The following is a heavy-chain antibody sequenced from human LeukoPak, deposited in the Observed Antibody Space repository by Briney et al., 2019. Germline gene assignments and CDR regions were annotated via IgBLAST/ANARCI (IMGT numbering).Heavy chain of an antibody. V-gene: IGHV4-4*07. CDR3: ARFGDTAMVTSV. CDR2: IYTSGST. Sequence: PSENLSLTCTVSGGSISSYYWSWIRQPAGKGLKWIGRIYTSGSTNYNPSLKSRVTMSVDTSKNQFSLKLSSVTAADTAVYYCARFGDTAMVTSVWGQGTLVTVSS. J-gene: IGHJ4*02. D-gene: IGHD5-18*01. CDR1: GGSISSYY.